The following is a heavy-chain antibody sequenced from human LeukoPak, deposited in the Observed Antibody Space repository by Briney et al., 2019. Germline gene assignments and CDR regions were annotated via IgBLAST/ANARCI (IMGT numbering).Heavy chain of an antibody. CDR3: ARGGSGYDFDY. Sequence: SETLSLTCTVSGGSISSYYWSWIRQPPGKGLEWIGYIYYSGSTNYNPSLKSRVTISVDTSKNQFPLKLSSVTAADTAVYYCARGGSGYDFDYWGQGTLVTVSS. J-gene: IGHJ4*02. D-gene: IGHD5-12*01. CDR1: GGSISSYY. V-gene: IGHV4-59*01. CDR2: IYYSGST.